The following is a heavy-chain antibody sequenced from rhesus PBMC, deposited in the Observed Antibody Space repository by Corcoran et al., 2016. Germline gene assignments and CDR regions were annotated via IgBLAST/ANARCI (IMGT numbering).Heavy chain of an antibody. J-gene: IGHJ6*01. CDR1: GGSISSSY. Sequence: QLQLQESGPGLVKPSETLSVTCAVSGGSISSSYWSWIRQAPGKGLEWIGYIYGSGSKPSYNPSLKSRVTLSVDTSKNQLSLKLSSVTTADTAVYYCARDGGYYGLDSWGQGVVVTVSS. V-gene: IGHV4-169*02. CDR3: ARDGGYYGLDS. CDR2: IYGSGSKP. D-gene: IGHD3-34*01.